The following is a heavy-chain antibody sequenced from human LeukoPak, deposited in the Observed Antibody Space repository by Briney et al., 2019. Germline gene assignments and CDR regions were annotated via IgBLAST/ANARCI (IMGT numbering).Heavy chain of an antibody. V-gene: IGHV4-39*01. CDR2: IYYSGST. J-gene: IGHJ4*02. CDR3: ARGLRWDLTISGTSTFDY. Sequence: RPSETLSLTCSVSGVSIRSSSFYWGWIRLPPGKGLEWIGSIYYSGSTYYRPSLKSRVTMSVDTSKNQFSLRLSSVTAADTAVYYCARGLRWDLTISGTSTFDYWGQGSLVTVSS. D-gene: IGHD1-26*01. CDR1: GVSIRSSSFY.